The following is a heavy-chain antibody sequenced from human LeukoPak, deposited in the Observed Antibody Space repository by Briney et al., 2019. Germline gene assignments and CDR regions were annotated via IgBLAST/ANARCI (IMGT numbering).Heavy chain of an antibody. CDR1: GFTFSSYS. CDR3: ARVGTYYYDSSGYYFAL. CDR2: IKQDGSEK. V-gene: IGHV3-7*01. J-gene: IGHJ4*02. D-gene: IGHD3-22*01. Sequence: GGSLRLSCAASGFTFSSYSMNWVRQAPGKGLEWVANIKQDGSEKYYVDSVKGRFTISRDNAKNSLYLQMNSLRAEDTAVYYCARVGTYYYDSSGYYFALWGQGTLVTVSS.